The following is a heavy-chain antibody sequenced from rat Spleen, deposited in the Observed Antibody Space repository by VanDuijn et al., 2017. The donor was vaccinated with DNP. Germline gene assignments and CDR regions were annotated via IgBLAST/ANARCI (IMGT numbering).Heavy chain of an antibody. CDR2: ISYEGSNT. CDR3: ARGSGSYYWYFDF. V-gene: IGHV5-29*01. Sequence: EVQLVESGGGLVQPGRSLKLSCAASGFTFSNYGMAWIRQVPGRGLEWIASISYEGSNTYCGDSVKGRFTISRDNAKNTLYLQMDSLRSEETATYYCARGSGSYYWYFDFWGPGTMVTVSS. J-gene: IGHJ1*01. D-gene: IGHD5-1*01. CDR1: GFTFSNYG.